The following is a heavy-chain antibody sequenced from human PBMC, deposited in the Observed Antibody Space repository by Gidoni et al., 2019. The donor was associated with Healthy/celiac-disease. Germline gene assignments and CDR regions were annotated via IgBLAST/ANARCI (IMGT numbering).Heavy chain of an antibody. V-gene: IGHV4-59*08. D-gene: IGHD3-10*01. Sequence: QVQLQESGPGLVKPSETLSLTCTVSGGSISSYYWSWIRQPPGKGLEWIGYIYYSGSTNYNPSLKSRVTISVDTSKNQFSLKLSSVTAADTAVYYCARQGFGELSSSVIFWFDPWGQGTLVTVSS. CDR3: ARQGFGELSSSVIFWFDP. CDR1: GGSISSYY. J-gene: IGHJ5*02. CDR2: IYYSGST.